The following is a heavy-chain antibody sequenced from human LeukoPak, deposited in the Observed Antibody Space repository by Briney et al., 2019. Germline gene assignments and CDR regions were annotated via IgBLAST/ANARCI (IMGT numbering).Heavy chain of an antibody. CDR3: ARGGYCNGANCYPFVY. Sequence: ASVKVSCKAFGYTFNNYGISWVRQAPGQGLEWMAWISTYNGNTTYAQNLQGRVTVTTDTSTSTAYMELRSLRSDDTAVYYCARGGYCNGANCYPFVYWGQGTLVTVSS. CDR1: GYTFNNYG. J-gene: IGHJ4*02. D-gene: IGHD2-15*01. V-gene: IGHV1-18*01. CDR2: ISTYNGNT.